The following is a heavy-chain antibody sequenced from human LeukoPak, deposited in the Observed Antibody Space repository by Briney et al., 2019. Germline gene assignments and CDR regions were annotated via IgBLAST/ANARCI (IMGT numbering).Heavy chain of an antibody. CDR3: ARAVVVIHDAFDI. D-gene: IGHD3-22*01. J-gene: IGHJ3*02. CDR1: GGSISSSSYY. Sequence: SETLSLTCTVSGGSISSSSYYWGWIRQPPGKGLEWIGNIYHSGSTYYNPSLKSRVTISVDTSKNQFSLKLSSVTAADTAVYYCARAVVVIHDAFDIWGQGTMVTVSS. CDR2: IYHSGST. V-gene: IGHV4-39*07.